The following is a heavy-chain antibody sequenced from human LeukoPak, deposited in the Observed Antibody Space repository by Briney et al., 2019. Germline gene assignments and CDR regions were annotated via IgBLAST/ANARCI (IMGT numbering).Heavy chain of an antibody. CDR2: INPSGGST. J-gene: IGHJ5*02. CDR3: ARAQSGSYLGNWFDP. V-gene: IGHV1-46*01. D-gene: IGHD1-26*01. CDR1: GYTFTNYY. Sequence: GASVKVSCKASGYTFTNYYIQWVRQAPGQGLEWMGIINPSGGSTSYAQNFQGRVTMTRDTSTSTVYMELSSLRSEDTAVYYCARAQSGSYLGNWFDPWGQGTLVTVSS.